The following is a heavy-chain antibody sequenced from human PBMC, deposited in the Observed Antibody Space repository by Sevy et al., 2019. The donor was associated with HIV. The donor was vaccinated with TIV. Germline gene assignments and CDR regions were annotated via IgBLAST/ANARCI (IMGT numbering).Heavy chain of an antibody. CDR3: AMEYRLSSGWFDP. CDR1: GGSISSSSYL. V-gene: IGHV4-39*01. Sequence: SETLSLTCTVSGGSISSSSYLWGWIRQPPGKGLEWIGSTYYTGSTYYNPSLKSRVTISIDTSKNQFSLKLSSVTAADTAVYYCAMEYRLSSGWFDPWGQGTLVTVSS. D-gene: IGHD6-6*01. J-gene: IGHJ5*02. CDR2: TYYTGST.